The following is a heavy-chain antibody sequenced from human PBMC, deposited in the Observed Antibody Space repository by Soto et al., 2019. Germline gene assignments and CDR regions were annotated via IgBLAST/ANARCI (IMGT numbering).Heavy chain of an antibody. V-gene: IGHV4-31*03. CDR3: ARGVLL. CDR2: IHYSGNT. J-gene: IGHJ4*02. CDR1: SGSISSGTYC. D-gene: IGHD3-10*01. Sequence: QVQLQESGPGLVKPSQTLSLTCTVSSGSISSGTYCWSWIRQHPGKGLEWIGCIHYSGNTYYNPSLRSRLTISRDTSTNQFSLQLSSVTAADTAVYYCARGVLLWGQGTLVTVSS.